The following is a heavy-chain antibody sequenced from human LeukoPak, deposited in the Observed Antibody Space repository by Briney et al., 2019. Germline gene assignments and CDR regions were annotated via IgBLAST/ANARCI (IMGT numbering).Heavy chain of an antibody. J-gene: IGHJ5*02. CDR3: ARVIVVVPADSSWFDP. V-gene: IGHV1-2*02. D-gene: IGHD2-2*01. CDR1: GYTFNGHY. Sequence: ASVKVSCKASGYTFNGHYMHWVRQAPGPGREWMGWINPNSGGTNYAQKFQGRVTMTRDTSISTAYMELSRLRSDDTAVYYCARVIVVVPADSSWFDPWGQGTLVTVSS. CDR2: INPNSGGT.